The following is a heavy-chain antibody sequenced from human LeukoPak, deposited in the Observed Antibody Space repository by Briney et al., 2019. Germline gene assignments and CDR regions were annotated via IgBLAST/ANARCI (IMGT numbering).Heavy chain of an antibody. CDR3: AGGHRNWLLSWFDP. J-gene: IGHJ5*02. V-gene: IGHV4-34*01. Sequence: SETLSLTCAVYGGSFSGNYWSWIRQPPGKGLEWIGEINDGEYTNYNPSLKSRATISIDTSKNQFSLKLASVTAADTAVYYCAGGHRNWLLSWFDPWGRGTLVTVSS. CDR2: INDGEYT. D-gene: IGHD3-9*01. CDR1: GGSFSGNY.